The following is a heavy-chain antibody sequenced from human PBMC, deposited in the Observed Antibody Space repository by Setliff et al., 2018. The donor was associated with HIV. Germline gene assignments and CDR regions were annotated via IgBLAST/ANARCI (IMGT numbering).Heavy chain of an antibody. Sequence: SETLSLTCAVSGYSISSGYYWGWIRQPAGKGLEWIGRIYTSGSTNYNPSLRSRVTTSVDTSKNQFSLRLRSVTAADTAVYYCARVSCSSWYSIPRYYYYSMDVWGNGTTVTVSS. D-gene: IGHD6-13*01. J-gene: IGHJ6*03. V-gene: IGHV4-38-2*01. CDR2: IYTSGST. CDR1: GYSISSGYY. CDR3: ARVSCSSWYSIPRYYYYSMDV.